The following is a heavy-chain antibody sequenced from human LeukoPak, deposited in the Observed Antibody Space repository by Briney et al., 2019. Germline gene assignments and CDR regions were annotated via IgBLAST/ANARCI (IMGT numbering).Heavy chain of an antibody. CDR1: GYTFTSYY. D-gene: IGHD3-10*01. V-gene: IGHV1-46*01. CDR3: ARDLITMVRGVILRGGLGY. CDR2: INPSGGST. J-gene: IGHJ4*02. Sequence: GASVKVSCKASGYTFTSYYMHWVRQAPGQGLEWKGIINPSGGSTSYAQKFQGRVTMTRDTSTSTVYMELSSLRSEDTAVYYCARDLITMVRGVILRGGLGYWGQGTLVTVSS.